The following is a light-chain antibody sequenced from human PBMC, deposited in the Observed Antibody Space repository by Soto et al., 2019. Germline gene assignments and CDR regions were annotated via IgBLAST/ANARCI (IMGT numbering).Light chain of an antibody. CDR2: DAS. V-gene: IGKV3-11*01. J-gene: IGKJ2*01. Sequence: EIVLTQSPATLSLSPGERATLSCRASQSVSSYLAWYQQKPGQAPRLLIYDASNRATGIPARFSGSGSGTDFTRTISRLEPEDFAVYYCQQRSNLPPAFGQGTKLEIK. CDR1: QSVSSY. CDR3: QQRSNLPPA.